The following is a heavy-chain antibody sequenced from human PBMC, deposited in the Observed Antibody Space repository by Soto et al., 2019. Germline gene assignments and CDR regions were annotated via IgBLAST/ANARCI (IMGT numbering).Heavy chain of an antibody. Sequence: SETLSLTCSVSGDSISNLDYFWAWIRQPPGQALEYIGYIYKSATTYYNPSFESRVAISVDTSKSQFSLNVTSVTTADTAVYFCARGRYCLTGRCFPNWFDSWGQGALVTVSS. J-gene: IGHJ5*01. V-gene: IGHV4-30-4*01. D-gene: IGHD7-27*01. CDR2: IYKSATT. CDR3: ARGRYCLTGRCFPNWFDS. CDR1: GDSISNLDYF.